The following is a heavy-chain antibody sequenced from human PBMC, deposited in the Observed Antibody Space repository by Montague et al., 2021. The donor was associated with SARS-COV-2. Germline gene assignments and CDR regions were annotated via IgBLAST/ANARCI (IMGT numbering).Heavy chain of an antibody. Sequence: SETLSLICTVSGDSINNYYWSWIRQSPGKGLEYIGYIYYSGGANYYPSRGTNYNPSFGSRVAISLDTSKNQFSLNLSSVTTADTAVYYCARGSGYSGYALAYWGQGTLVTVSS. CDR3: ARGSGYSGYALAY. J-gene: IGHJ4*02. CDR1: GDSINNYY. D-gene: IGHD5-12*01. V-gene: IGHV4-59*01. CDR2: IYYSGGANYYPSRGT.